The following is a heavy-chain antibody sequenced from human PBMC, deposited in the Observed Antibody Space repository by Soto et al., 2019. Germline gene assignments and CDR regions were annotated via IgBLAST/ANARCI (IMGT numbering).Heavy chain of an antibody. Sequence: GESLKISCAASGFTFSNAWMSWVRQAPGKGLEWVGRIKSKTDGGTTDYAAPVKGRFTISRDDSKNTLYLQMNSLKTEDTAVYYCTTADNYDFWSGQYAFDIWGQGTMVTVSS. V-gene: IGHV3-15*01. D-gene: IGHD3-3*01. J-gene: IGHJ3*02. CDR3: TTADNYDFWSGQYAFDI. CDR1: GFTFSNAW. CDR2: IKSKTDGGTT.